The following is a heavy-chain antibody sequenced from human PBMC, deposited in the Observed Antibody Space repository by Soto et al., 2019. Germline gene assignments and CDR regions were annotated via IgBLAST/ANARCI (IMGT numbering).Heavy chain of an antibody. Sequence: QVQLGESGGGVVQPGRSLRLSCAASGFTFSSYGMHWVRQAPGKGLEWVAVISSDGSNKYYADSVKGRFTISRDNSKNTLYLQMNSLRPEDTAVYYCVGGYYFGDYWGQGTLVTVSP. CDR2: ISSDGSNK. CDR1: GFTFSSYG. CDR3: VGGYYFGDY. J-gene: IGHJ4*02. D-gene: IGHD3-22*01. V-gene: IGHV3-30*03.